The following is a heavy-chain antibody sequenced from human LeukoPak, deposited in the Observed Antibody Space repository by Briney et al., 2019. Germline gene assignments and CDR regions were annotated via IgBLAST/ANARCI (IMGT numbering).Heavy chain of an antibody. CDR3: ARGRPYSSGWYAYFYFDY. CDR2: INHSGST. Sequence: GSLRLSCAASGFTFSSYWMSWVRQAPGKGLEWIGEINHSGSTNYNPSLKSRVTISVDTSKNQFSLKLSSVTAADTAVYYCARGRPYSSGWYAYFYFDYWGQGTLVTVSS. CDR1: GFTFSSYW. V-gene: IGHV4-34*01. D-gene: IGHD6-19*01. J-gene: IGHJ4*02.